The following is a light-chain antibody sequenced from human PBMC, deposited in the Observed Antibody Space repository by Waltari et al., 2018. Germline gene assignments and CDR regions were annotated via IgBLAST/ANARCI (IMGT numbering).Light chain of an antibody. J-gene: IGKJ3*01. Sequence: DIVMTQSPLSLPVTPGEPASIPCRSSQSLLHSNGYNYLDWYLQKPGQSPQLLIYLGSNRASGVPDRFSGSGSGTDFTLKINRVEAEDVGVYYCMQALQTPFTFGPGTKVDIK. CDR3: MQALQTPFT. CDR2: LGS. CDR1: QSLLHSNGYNY. V-gene: IGKV2-28*01.